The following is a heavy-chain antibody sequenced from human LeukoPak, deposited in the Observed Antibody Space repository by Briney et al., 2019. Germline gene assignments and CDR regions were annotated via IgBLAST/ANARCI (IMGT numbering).Heavy chain of an antibody. CDR2: INPNSGGT. CDR1: GGTFSSYA. J-gene: IGHJ4*02. D-gene: IGHD3-3*01. Sequence: ASVKVSCKASGGTFSSYAISWVRQAPGQGLEWMGWINPNSGGTNYAQKFQGRVTMTRDTSISTAYMELSRLRSDDTAVYFCARTHYDFWSGYYGNFDYWGQGTLVTVSS. V-gene: IGHV1-2*02. CDR3: ARTHYDFWSGYYGNFDY.